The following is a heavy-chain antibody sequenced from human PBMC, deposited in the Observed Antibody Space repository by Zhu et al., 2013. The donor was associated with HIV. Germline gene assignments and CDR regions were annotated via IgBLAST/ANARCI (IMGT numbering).Heavy chain of an antibody. J-gene: IGHJ6*02. Sequence: QVQLVQSGAEVKKPGSSVKVSCKASGGTFSSYAISWVRQAPGQGLEWMGGIIPIFGTANYAQKFQGRVTITADESTSTAYMELSSLRSEDTAVYYCAREWARSSSWYTGNYYYGMDVWGQGTTVTVSS. V-gene: IGHV1-69*01. CDR3: AREWARSSSWYTGNYYYGMDV. D-gene: IGHD6-13*01. CDR1: GGTFSSYA. CDR2: IIPIFGTA.